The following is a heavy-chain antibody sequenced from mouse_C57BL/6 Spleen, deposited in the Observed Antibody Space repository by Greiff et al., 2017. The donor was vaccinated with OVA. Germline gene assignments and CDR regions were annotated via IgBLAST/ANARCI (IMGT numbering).Heavy chain of an antibody. CDR3: AKGGALMDYDGY. J-gene: IGHJ2*01. V-gene: IGHV1-52*01. CDR1: GYTFTSYW. Sequence: VQLQQPGAELVRPGSSVKLSCKASGYTFTSYWMHWVKQRPIQGLEWIGNIDPSDSETHYNQKFKDKATLTVDKSSSTAYMQLSSLTSADSAVYYCAKGGALMDYDGYWGQGTTLTVSS. D-gene: IGHD2-4*01. CDR2: IDPSDSET.